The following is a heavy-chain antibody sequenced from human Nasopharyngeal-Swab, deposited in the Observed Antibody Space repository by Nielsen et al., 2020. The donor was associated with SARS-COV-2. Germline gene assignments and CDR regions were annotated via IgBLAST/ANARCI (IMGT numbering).Heavy chain of an antibody. Sequence: SETLSLTCTGSGDSISSNSYYWGWIRQSPGKGLEWIGSFSYSGTTYFNPSLKSRVTISVDTSENQFSVKLSSVTAADTAVYYCASYYYDSSDYSYWFDPWGQGTLVTVSS. D-gene: IGHD3-22*01. CDR1: GDSISSNSYY. V-gene: IGHV4-39*01. J-gene: IGHJ5*02. CDR2: FSYSGTT. CDR3: ASYYYDSSDYSYWFDP.